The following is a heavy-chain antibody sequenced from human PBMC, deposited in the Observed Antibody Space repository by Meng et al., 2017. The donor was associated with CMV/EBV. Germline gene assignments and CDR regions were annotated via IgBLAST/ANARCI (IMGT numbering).Heavy chain of an antibody. CDR3: ARDLRLVAVAGNWFDP. J-gene: IGHJ5*02. CDR1: GGSISSSSYY. CDR2: IYYSGST. V-gene: IGHV4-39*07. D-gene: IGHD6-19*01. Sequence: QLQLQESGPGLVKPSETLSLTCTVSGGSISSSSYYWGWIRQPPGKGLEWIGSIYYSGSTYYSPSLKSRVTISVDTSKNQFSLKLSSVTAADTAVYYCARDLRLVAVAGNWFDPWGQGTLVTVSS.